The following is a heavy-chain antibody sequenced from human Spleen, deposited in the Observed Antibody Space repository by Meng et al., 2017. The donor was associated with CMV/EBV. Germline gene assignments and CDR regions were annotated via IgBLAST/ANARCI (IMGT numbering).Heavy chain of an antibody. Sequence: ASVKVSCKASGYTFTTYAIHWVRQAPGQRLEWMGWINADDGNTKYSRDFQGRVTMTTDTSTSTAYMELRSLRSDDTAVHYCARDQGPYSGSYYYYYGMDVWGQGTTVTVSS. V-gene: IGHV1-3*01. CDR2: INADDGNT. D-gene: IGHD1-26*01. CDR1: GYTFTTYA. CDR3: ARDQGPYSGSYYYYYGMDV. J-gene: IGHJ6*02.